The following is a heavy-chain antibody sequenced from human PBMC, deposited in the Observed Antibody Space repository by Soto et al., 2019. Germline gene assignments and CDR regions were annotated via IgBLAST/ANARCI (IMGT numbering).Heavy chain of an antibody. CDR3: ARDIEYCVFDCYGYYYYGMSV. D-gene: IGHD2-21*02. V-gene: IGHV1-46*01. CDR1: GYTFTIYY. CDR2: INPSGGST. Sequence: ASVKVSCKASGYTFTIYYMHWVLQAPGQGLEWMGIINPSGGSTSYAQKFQGRGTMTRDTSTSTVYMELSSLRSEDTAVYYCARDIEYCVFDCYGYYYYGMSVCGQGPTVIVSS. J-gene: IGHJ6*02.